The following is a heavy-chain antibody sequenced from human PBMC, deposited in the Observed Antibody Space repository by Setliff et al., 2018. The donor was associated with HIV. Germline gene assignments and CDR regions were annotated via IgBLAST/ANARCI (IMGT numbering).Heavy chain of an antibody. D-gene: IGHD6-19*01. CDR3: ARAAVAGPWRKLDY. V-gene: IGHV1-18*01. CDR1: GYTFTSFG. Sequence: ASVKVSCKASGYTFTSFGISWVRQAPGQGLEWMGRVSAYNGNTDHAQRLQGRVTMTTDTSTRPAYMELRSLRSDDTAVYYCARAAVAGPWRKLDYWGQGTLVTVSS. J-gene: IGHJ4*02. CDR2: VSAYNGNT.